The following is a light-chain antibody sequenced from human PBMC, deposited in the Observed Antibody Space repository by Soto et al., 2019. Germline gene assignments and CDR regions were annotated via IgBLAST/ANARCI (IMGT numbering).Light chain of an antibody. CDR2: GAS. CDR3: QQYGSSPRT. Sequence: EIVLTQSPGTLSLSPGERATLSCRASQSVSSSLAWYQQKPGQAPRVHMYGASSRATGIPDRFSGSGSGTDFTLTISGLEPEDFAVYHCQQYGSSPRTFGQGTKVEIK. V-gene: IGKV3-20*01. CDR1: QSVSSS. J-gene: IGKJ1*01.